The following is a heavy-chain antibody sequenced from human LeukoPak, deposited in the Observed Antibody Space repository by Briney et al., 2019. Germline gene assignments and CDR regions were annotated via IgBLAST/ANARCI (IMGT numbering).Heavy chain of an antibody. D-gene: IGHD2-15*01. CDR2: ISSSSSYI. CDR1: GFTFSSYS. Sequence: GGSLRLSCAASGFTFSSYSMNWVRQAPGKGLEWVSSISSSSSYIYYADSVKGRFTISRDNANNSLYLQMNSLRAEDTAVYYCARDRGYCSGGSCYSGAFDIWGQGTVVTVSS. V-gene: IGHV3-21*01. CDR3: ARDRGYCSGGSCYSGAFDI. J-gene: IGHJ3*02.